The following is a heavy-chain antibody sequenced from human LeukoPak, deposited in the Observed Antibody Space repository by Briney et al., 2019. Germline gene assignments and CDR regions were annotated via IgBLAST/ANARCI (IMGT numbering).Heavy chain of an antibody. CDR3: ARLNIGSYYFDY. CDR2: MNPNSGNT. D-gene: IGHD2/OR15-2a*01. V-gene: IGHV1-8*01. Sequence: ASVKVSCKASGYTFTSYDINWVRQATGQGLEWMGWMNPNSGNTGYAQKFQGRVTMTRNTSISTAYMELSSLRSEDTAVYYCARLNIGSYYFDYWGQGTLVTVSS. J-gene: IGHJ4*02. CDR1: GYTFTSYD.